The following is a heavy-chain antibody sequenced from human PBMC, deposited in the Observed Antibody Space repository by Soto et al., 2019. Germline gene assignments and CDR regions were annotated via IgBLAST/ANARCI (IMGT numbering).Heavy chain of an antibody. J-gene: IGHJ4*02. Sequence: GGSLRLSCAASGFTFSSYGMHWVRQAPGKGLEWVAVIWYDGSNKYYADSVKGRFTISRDNSKNTLYLQMNSLRAEDAAVYYCVRQNWDSYFSYFDSWGQGTLVTVSS. CDR3: VRQNWDSYFSYFDS. CDR2: IWYDGSNK. CDR1: GFTFSSYG. D-gene: IGHD2-21*01. V-gene: IGHV3-33*01.